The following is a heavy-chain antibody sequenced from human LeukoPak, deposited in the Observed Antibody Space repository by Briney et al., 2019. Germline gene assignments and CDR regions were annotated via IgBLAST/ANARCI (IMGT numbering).Heavy chain of an antibody. CDR3: ARQRYYGSGSYYNWFDP. J-gene: IGHJ5*02. CDR2: ISSSDSPI. V-gene: IGHV3-48*03. D-gene: IGHD3-10*01. Sequence: GGSLRLSCAASGFTFSSYEMNWVRQAPGKGLEWVSYISSSDSPIYYADSVKGRFTISRDNAKNSLFLQMNSLGAEDTAVYYCARQRYYGSGSYYNWFDPWGQGTLVTVSS. CDR1: GFTFSSYE.